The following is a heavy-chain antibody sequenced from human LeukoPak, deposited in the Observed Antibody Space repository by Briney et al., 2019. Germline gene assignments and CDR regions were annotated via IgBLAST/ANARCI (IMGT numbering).Heavy chain of an antibody. CDR3: ARDSGGVVGAPLYAFDI. Sequence: GASVKVSCKASGYTFTGYYMHWVRQAPGQGLEWMGWINPNSGGRNYAQKFQGRVTMTRDTSISTAYMELSRLRSDDTAVYYCARDSGGVVGAPLYAFDIWGQGTMVTVSS. V-gene: IGHV1-2*02. CDR1: GYTFTGYY. CDR2: INPNSGGR. D-gene: IGHD1-26*01. J-gene: IGHJ3*02.